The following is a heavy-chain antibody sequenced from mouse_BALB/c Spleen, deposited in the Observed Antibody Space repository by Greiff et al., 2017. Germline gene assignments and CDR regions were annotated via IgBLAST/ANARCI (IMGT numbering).Heavy chain of an antibody. CDR2: ISYSGST. CDR3: ARTPYEYGGGDYFDY. CDR1: GYSITSDYA. V-gene: IGHV3-2*02. Sequence: EVKLQESGPGLVKPSQSLSLTCTVTGYSITSDYAWNWIRQFPGNKLEWMGYISYSGSTSYNPSLKSRISITRDTSKNQFFLQLNSVTTEDTATYYCARTPYEYGGGDYFDYWGQGTTLTVSS. D-gene: IGHD2-4*01. J-gene: IGHJ2*01.